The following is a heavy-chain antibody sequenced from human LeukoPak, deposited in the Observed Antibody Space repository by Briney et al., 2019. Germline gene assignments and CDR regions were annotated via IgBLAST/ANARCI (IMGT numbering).Heavy chain of an antibody. CDR1: GGSFSGYY. CDR3: ARAKTTFIVVVPAAINWFDP. CDR2: INHSGST. Sequence: SETLSLTCAVYGGSFSGYYWSWIRQPPGKGLEWIGEINHSGSTNYNPSLKSRVTISVDTSKNQFSLKLSSVTAADTAVYYCARAKTTFIVVVPAAINWFDPWGQETLVTVSS. V-gene: IGHV4-34*01. D-gene: IGHD2-2*01. J-gene: IGHJ5*02.